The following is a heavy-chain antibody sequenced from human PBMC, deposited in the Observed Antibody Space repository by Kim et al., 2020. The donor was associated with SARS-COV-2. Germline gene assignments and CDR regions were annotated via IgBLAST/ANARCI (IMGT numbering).Heavy chain of an antibody. Sequence: GGSLSLSCAASGFTFSSYWMSWVRQAPGKGLEWVANIKQDGSEKYYVDSVKGRFTISRDNAKNSLYLQMNSLRAEDTAVYYCARVGSTSFQRAYYYYYYGMDVWGQGTTVTVSS. CDR2: IKQDGSEK. CDR3: ARVGSTSFQRAYYYYYYGMDV. CDR1: GFTFSSYW. V-gene: IGHV3-7*01. D-gene: IGHD2-2*01. J-gene: IGHJ6*02.